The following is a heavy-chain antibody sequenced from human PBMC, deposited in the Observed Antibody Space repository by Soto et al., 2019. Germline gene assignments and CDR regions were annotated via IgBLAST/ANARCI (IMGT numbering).Heavy chain of an antibody. CDR1: GYTFTGYY. D-gene: IGHD3-10*01. CDR2: INPNSGGT. V-gene: IGHV1-2*04. J-gene: IGHJ4*02. Sequence: QVQLVQSGAEVKKPGASVKVSCKASGYTFTGYYMHWVRQAPGQGLEWMGWINPNSGGTNYAQKFQGWVTMTRDTSISTAYMELSRLRSDDTAVYYCARGPSALSGSYVTRYFDYWGQGTLVTVSS. CDR3: ARGPSALSGSYVTRYFDY.